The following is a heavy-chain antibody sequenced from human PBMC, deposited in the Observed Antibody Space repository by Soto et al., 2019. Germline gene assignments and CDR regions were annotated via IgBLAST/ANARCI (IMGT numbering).Heavy chain of an antibody. CDR3: AKVGSRKYSYRALDY. CDR2: ISYDGSNK. D-gene: IGHD5-18*01. Sequence: QVQLVESGGGVVQPGRSLRLSCAASGFTFSSYGMHWVRQAPGKGLEWVADISYDGSNKYYADSVKGRFTISRDNSKNTLYLEMKSVRAEDTAVYYCAKVGSRKYSYRALDYWGQGTLVTVSS. V-gene: IGHV3-30*18. CDR1: GFTFSSYG. J-gene: IGHJ4*02.